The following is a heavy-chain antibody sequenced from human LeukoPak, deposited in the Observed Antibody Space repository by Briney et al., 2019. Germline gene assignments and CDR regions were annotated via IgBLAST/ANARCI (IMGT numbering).Heavy chain of an antibody. CDR2: ISAYNGNT. J-gene: IGHJ4*02. V-gene: IGHV1-18*01. CDR3: ARGGGVTYYDFWSGPPGVDY. D-gene: IGHD3-3*01. Sequence: GASVKVSCKAPGYTFTSYGISWVRQAPGQGLEWMGWISAYNGNTNYAQKLQGRVTMTTDTSTSTAYMELRSLRSDDTAVYYCARGGGVTYYDFWSGPPGVDYWGQGTLVTVSS. CDR1: GYTFTSYG.